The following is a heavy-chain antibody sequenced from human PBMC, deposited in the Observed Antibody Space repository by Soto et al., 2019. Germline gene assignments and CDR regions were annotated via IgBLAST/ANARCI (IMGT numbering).Heavy chain of an antibody. J-gene: IGHJ3*02. D-gene: IGHD3-3*01. Sequence: ASVKVSCKASGYTFTSYGISWVRQAPGQGLEWMGWISAYNGNTNYAQKLQGRVTMTTDTSTSTAYMELRSLRSDDTAVYYCTRERFLEWLVGVRFWAFDNWGQGTMVTVSS. CDR3: TRERFLEWLVGVRFWAFDN. CDR2: ISAYNGNT. CDR1: GYTFTSYG. V-gene: IGHV1-18*04.